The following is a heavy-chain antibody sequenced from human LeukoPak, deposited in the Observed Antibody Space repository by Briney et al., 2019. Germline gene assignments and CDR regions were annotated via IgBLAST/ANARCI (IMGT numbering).Heavy chain of an antibody. D-gene: IGHD2-2*01. J-gene: IGHJ4*02. CDR2: INPNSGGT. CDR3: ARGGQYQLLPFDY. Sequence: ASVTVSCKASGGTFSSYAISWVRQAPGQGLEWMGWINPNSGGTNYAQKFQGRVTMTRDTSISTAYMELSRLRSDDTAVYYCARGGQYQLLPFDYWGQGTLVTVSS. CDR1: GGTFSSYA. V-gene: IGHV1-2*02.